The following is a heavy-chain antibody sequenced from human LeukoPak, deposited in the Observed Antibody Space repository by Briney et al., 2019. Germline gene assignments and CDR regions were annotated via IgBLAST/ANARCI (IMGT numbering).Heavy chain of an antibody. CDR3: AKGHLWSGVAYFDY. CDR2: ISASGGNT. D-gene: IGHD3-10*01. Sequence: PGGSLRLSCAASGFTFSTFAMSWVRQAPGKGLEWVSLISASGGNTYYADSMKGRFTISRDNSKNTLYLQMSSLRAEDTAVYYCAKGHLWSGVAYFDYWGQGTLATVSS. V-gene: IGHV3-23*01. CDR1: GFTFSTFA. J-gene: IGHJ4*02.